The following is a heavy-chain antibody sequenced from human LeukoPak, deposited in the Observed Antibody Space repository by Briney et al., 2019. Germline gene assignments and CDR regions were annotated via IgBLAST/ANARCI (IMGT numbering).Heavy chain of an antibody. CDR1: GFTDSRYY. CDR2: MYSGGST. V-gene: IGHV3-53*01. Sequence: GGSLTLSCAASGFTDSRYYKSWPRHAPGKGLEWVSVMYSGGSTYYADPGKGRLTISRDNSKNTLYLQMNSLRAEDTAVYYCARGRQQLGHFCDYWGQGTLVTVS. J-gene: IGHJ4*02. CDR3: ARGRQQLGHFCDY. D-gene: IGHD6-13*01.